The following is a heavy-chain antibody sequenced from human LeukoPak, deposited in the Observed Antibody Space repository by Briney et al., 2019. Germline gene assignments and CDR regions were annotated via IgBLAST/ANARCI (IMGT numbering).Heavy chain of an antibody. CDR3: AREKEQDFYGSGTYYWEPQFDY. D-gene: IGHD3-10*01. J-gene: IGHJ4*02. V-gene: IGHV4-4*07. CDR2: IYTSGST. CDR1: GGSISSYY. Sequence: SETLSLTCTVPGGSISSYYWSWIRQPAGKGLEWIGRIYTSGSTNYNPSLKSRVTMSVDTSKNQFSLKLSSVTAADTAVYYCAREKEQDFYGSGTYYWEPQFDYWGQGTLVTVSS.